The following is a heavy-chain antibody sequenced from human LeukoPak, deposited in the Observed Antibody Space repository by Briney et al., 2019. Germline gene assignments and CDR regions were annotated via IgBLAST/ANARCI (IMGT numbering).Heavy chain of an antibody. CDR3: GRFGYVAGVDL. CDR1: GFSLSTYW. V-gene: IGHV3-7*01. D-gene: IGHD6-19*01. CDR2: INPDGTET. J-gene: IGHJ4*02. Sequence: GGSLRLSCAASGFSLSTYWVTWVRQAPGTGLEWVANINPDGTETYYVEPVKGRLTISRDNAKNLVYLQMNSLRAEDSAVYHCGRFGYVAGVDLWGQGTLVTVSS.